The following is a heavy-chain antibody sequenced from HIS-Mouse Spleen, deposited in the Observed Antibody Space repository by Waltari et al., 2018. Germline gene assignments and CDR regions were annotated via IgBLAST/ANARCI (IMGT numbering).Heavy chain of an antibody. V-gene: IGHV1-2*02. CDR2: INRNRGGT. D-gene: IGHD1-20*01. Sequence: QVQLVQSGAEVKKPGASVKVSCKASGYTFTGYYMHWVRQAPGQGLEGMGWINRNRGGTNNAQKFTGRGTMTRDTSISTAYMELSRLRSDDTAVYYCARDYVNWSAFDIWGQGTMVTVSS. CDR1: GYTFTGYY. CDR3: ARDYVNWSAFDI. J-gene: IGHJ3*02.